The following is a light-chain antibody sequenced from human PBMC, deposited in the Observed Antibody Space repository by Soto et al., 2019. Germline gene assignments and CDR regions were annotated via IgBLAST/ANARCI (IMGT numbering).Light chain of an antibody. J-gene: IGLJ1*01. CDR1: SSDVGGYNY. Sequence: QSLLTKPASGSRSPGQSITISCPGTSSDVGGYNYVSWYQQHPGKAPKLMIYDVSNRPSGVSNRFSGSKSGNTASLTISGLQAEDEADYYCSSYTSSSTLVFGTGTKVTVL. CDR3: SSYTSSSTLV. V-gene: IGLV2-14*01. CDR2: DVS.